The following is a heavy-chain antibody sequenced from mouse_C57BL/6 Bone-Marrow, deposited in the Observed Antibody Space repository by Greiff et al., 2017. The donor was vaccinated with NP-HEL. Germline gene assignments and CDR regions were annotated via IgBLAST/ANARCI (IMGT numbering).Heavy chain of an antibody. Sequence: EVHLVESGGGLVQPQGSLKLSCAASGFSFNTYAMNWVRQAPGKGLEWVARIRSKSNNYATYYADSVKDRFTISRDDSESMLYLQMNNLKTEDTAMYYCVRHPVYYDYDDYAMDYWGQGTSVTVSS. CDR3: VRHPVYYDYDDYAMDY. V-gene: IGHV10-1*01. CDR2: IRSKSNNYAT. J-gene: IGHJ4*01. CDR1: GFSFNTYA. D-gene: IGHD2-4*01.